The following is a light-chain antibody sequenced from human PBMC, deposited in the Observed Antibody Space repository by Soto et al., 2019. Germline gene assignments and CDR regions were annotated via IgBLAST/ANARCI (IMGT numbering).Light chain of an antibody. CDR3: QTWGTAIHDVV. Sequence: QPVLTQSPSASASLGASVKLTCTLSSGHSTYAIAWHQQQPEKGPRYLMKLNSDGNHNKGDGIPDRFSGSSSWAERHLTISSLQSEDEADYYCQTWGTAIHDVVFGGGTKLTVL. CDR1: SGHSTYA. J-gene: IGLJ2*01. V-gene: IGLV4-69*01. CDR2: LNSDGNH.